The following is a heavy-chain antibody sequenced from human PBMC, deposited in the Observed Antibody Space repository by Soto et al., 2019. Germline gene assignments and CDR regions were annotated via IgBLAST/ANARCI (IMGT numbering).Heavy chain of an antibody. CDR1: GFTFSSYA. D-gene: IGHD6-13*01. Sequence: PGGSLRLSCAASGFTFSSYAMSWVRQAPGKGLEWVSAISGSGGSTYYADSVKGRFTISRDNSKNTLYLQMNSLRAEDTAVYYCAGHSSSWFLVPFDYWGQGTLVTVSS. V-gene: IGHV3-23*01. CDR2: ISGSGGST. CDR3: AGHSSSWFLVPFDY. J-gene: IGHJ4*02.